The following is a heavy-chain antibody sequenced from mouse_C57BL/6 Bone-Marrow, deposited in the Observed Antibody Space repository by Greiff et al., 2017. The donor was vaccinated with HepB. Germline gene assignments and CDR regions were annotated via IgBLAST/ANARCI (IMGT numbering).Heavy chain of an antibody. CDR2: IDPETGGT. CDR1: GYTFTDYE. J-gene: IGHJ2*01. V-gene: IGHV1-15*01. CDR3: TDFDY. Sequence: VQLKESGAELVRPGASVTLSCKASGYTFTDYEMHWVKQTPVHGLEWIGAIDPETGGTAYNQKFKGKAILTADKSSSTAYMELRSLTSEDSAVYYCTDFDYWGQGTTLTVSS.